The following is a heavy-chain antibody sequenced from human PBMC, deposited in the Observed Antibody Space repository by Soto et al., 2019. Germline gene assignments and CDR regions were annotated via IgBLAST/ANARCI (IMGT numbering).Heavy chain of an antibody. CDR3: AWIPMTITYYFDY. CDR2: IIPILGIA. V-gene: IGHV1-69*02. Sequence: QVQLVQSGAEVKKPGSSVNVSCKASGGTFSSYTISWVRQAPGQGLEWMGRIIPILGIANYAQKFQGRVTITADKSTSTAYMELSSLRSEDTAVYYCAWIPMTITYYFDYWGQGTLVTVSS. CDR1: GGTFSSYT. D-gene: IGHD3-22*01. J-gene: IGHJ4*02.